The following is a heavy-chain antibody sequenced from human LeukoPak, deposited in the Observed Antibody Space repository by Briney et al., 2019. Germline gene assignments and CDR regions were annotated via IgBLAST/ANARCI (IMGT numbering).Heavy chain of an antibody. CDR1: GGSFSSYY. CDR2: IHYRGST. D-gene: IGHD3-10*01. CDR3: ASARLYGSGNYPFDY. Sequence: SETLSLTCSVSGGSFSSYYWSWIRQPPGKGLEWIGYIHYRGSTTYHPSLKNRLTISIDTSKNQSSLKLNPVTAADTAVYYCASARLYGSGNYPFDYWGQGTLVTVSS. J-gene: IGHJ4*02. V-gene: IGHV4-59*01.